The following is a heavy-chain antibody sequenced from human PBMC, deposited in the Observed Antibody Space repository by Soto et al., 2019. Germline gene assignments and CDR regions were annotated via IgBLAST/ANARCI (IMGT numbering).Heavy chain of an antibody. CDR3: VREPYYCGSRYVFDI. Sequence: QVQLVESGGGVVQPGRSLRLSCAASGFTFSSYGMHWVRQAPGKGLEWVAVISYDGSNKYCADSVKGRFTISRDNSKNTLYLQMNSLRDEDTALYYCVREPYYCGSRYVFDIWGQGTMVTVSS. J-gene: IGHJ3*02. V-gene: IGHV3-30*03. CDR2: ISYDGSNK. D-gene: IGHD3-10*01. CDR1: GFTFSSYG.